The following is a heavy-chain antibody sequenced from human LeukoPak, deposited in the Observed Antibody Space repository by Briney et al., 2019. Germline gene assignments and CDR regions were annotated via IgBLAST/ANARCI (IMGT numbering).Heavy chain of an antibody. D-gene: IGHD2-2*01. V-gene: IGHV4-38-2*02. CDR3: AREVPAAINWFDP. CDR2: IYHSGST. J-gene: IGHJ5*02. CDR1: GYSISSGYY. Sequence: TSETLSLTXTVSGYSISSGYYWGWIRQPPGKWLEWIESIYHSGSTYYNPSLKSRVTISVDTSKNQFSLKLSSVTAADTAVYYCAREVPAAINWFDPWGQGTLVTVSS.